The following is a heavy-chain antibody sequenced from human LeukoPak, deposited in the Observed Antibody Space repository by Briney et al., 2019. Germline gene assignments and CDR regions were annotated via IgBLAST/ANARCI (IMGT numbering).Heavy chain of an antibody. V-gene: IGHV4-4*07. Sequence: SETLSLTCTVSGGSISSYYWSWIRQPAGKGLEWIGRIYTSGSTNYNPSLKSRVTMSVDTSKNQFPLKLSSVTAADTAVYYCARLRTLATGVRYAFDIWGQGTMVTVSS. J-gene: IGHJ3*02. CDR3: ARLRTLATGVRYAFDI. CDR2: IYTSGST. D-gene: IGHD3-10*01. CDR1: GGSISSYY.